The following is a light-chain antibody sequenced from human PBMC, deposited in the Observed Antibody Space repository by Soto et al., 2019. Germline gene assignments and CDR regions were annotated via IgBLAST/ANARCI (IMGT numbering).Light chain of an antibody. CDR3: QQYDNLPPYT. V-gene: IGKV1-33*01. J-gene: IGKJ2*01. CDR2: DAS. CDR1: RDISVY. Sequence: IQMTPSPPSLSASVGDRVTITCQASRDISVYLNWYQQKPGKPPTLLVYDASNVQAGVTSRFSGGGSGTHFSLIISNLQPEDVATYYCQQYDNLPPYTFGQGTNVEIK.